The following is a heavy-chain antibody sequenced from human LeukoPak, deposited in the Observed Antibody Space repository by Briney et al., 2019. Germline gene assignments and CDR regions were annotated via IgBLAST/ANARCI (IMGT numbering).Heavy chain of an antibody. Sequence: GGSLRLSCAASGFTFSQNAMSWVRQAAGKGLEWVSAIGGSDDRTDYADSVKGRFTISRDISKNTLYLQMNSLSAEDTAVYFCAKDLFRWAFDYWGQGTLVTVSS. CDR3: AKDLFRWAFDY. CDR2: IGGSDDRT. CDR1: GFTFSQNA. V-gene: IGHV3-23*01. D-gene: IGHD4-23*01. J-gene: IGHJ4*02.